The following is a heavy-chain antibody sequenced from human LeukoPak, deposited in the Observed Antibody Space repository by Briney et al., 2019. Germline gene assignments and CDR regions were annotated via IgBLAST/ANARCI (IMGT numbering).Heavy chain of an antibody. J-gene: IGHJ5*02. CDR2: ITSSGTTI. V-gene: IGHV3-48*03. Sequence: GGSLRLSCAASGFTFSNYEMNGVRQAPGKGGEWLSYITSSGTTIYYADSVKGRFTISRDNAKNSLYLQMNSLTAEDTAVYYCARDRITVTGSTWFDPWGQGTLVTVSS. CDR3: ARDRITVTGSTWFDP. CDR1: GFTFSNYE. D-gene: IGHD6-19*01.